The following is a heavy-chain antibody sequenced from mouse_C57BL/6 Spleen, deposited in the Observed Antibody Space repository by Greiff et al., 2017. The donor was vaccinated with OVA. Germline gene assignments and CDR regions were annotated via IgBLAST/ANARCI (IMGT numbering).Heavy chain of an antibody. CDR1: GYTFTSYW. Sequence: QVQLQQPGAELVKPGASVKLSCKASGYTFTSYWMHWVKQRPGQGLEWIGMIHPNSGSTNYNEKFKSKATLTVDKSSSTAYMQLSSLTSEDSAVYYCARIYYDYDGGFAYWGQGTLVTVSA. J-gene: IGHJ3*01. CDR2: IHPNSGST. CDR3: ARIYYDYDGGFAY. D-gene: IGHD2-4*01. V-gene: IGHV1-64*01.